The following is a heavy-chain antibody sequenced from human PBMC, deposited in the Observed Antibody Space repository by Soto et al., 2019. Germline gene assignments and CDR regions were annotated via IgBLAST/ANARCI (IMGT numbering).Heavy chain of an antibody. J-gene: IGHJ6*02. D-gene: IGHD3-16*01. Sequence: EVQLVESGGVVVQPGGSLRLSCAASGFTFDDYTMHWVRQAPGKGLEWVSLISWDGGSTYYADSVKGRFTISRDNSKNSLYLQMNSLRTEDTGLYYCAVSYDYDDYYYGMDVWGQGTTVTVSS. CDR1: GFTFDDYT. CDR2: ISWDGGST. V-gene: IGHV3-43*01. CDR3: AVSYDYDDYYYGMDV.